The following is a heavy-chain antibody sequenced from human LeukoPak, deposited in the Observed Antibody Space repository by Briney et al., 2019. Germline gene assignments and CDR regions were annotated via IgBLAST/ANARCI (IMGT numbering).Heavy chain of an antibody. V-gene: IGHV3-9*01. CDR2: ISWNSGSI. CDR1: GFTFDDYA. D-gene: IGHD2-15*01. Sequence: GRSLRLSCAASGFTFDDYAMHWVRQAPGKGLEWVSGISWNSGSIGYADSVKGRFTISRDNAKNSLYLQMNSLRAEDTALYYCAKAPVSGGSSAYYFDYWGQGTLVTVSS. J-gene: IGHJ4*02. CDR3: AKAPVSGGSSAYYFDY.